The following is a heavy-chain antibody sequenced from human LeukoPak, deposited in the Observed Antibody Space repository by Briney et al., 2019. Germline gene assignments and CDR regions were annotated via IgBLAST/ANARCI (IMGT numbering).Heavy chain of an antibody. Sequence: GGSLRLSCAASGFTFSSYAMHWVRQAPGKGLEWVAVISYDGSNKYYADSVKGRFTISRDNSKNTLYLQMNSLRAEDTAVYYCAREREEGTSFPLDPWGQGTLVTVSS. J-gene: IGHJ5*02. CDR3: AREREEGTSFPLDP. V-gene: IGHV3-30-3*01. D-gene: IGHD2-2*01. CDR1: GFTFSSYA. CDR2: ISYDGSNK.